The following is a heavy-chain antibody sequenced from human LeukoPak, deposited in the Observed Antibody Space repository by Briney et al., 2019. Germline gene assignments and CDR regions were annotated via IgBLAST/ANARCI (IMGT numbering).Heavy chain of an antibody. Sequence: VASVKVSCKASGYTFTSYFIHWIRQAPGQGLEWMGLSYPSGGTTGYAQKFQGRVTMTRDTSTSTVYMELSRLRSDDTAVYYCARDLKSSSSDYWGQGTLVTVSS. CDR2: SYPSGGTT. CDR3: ARDLKSSSSDY. J-gene: IGHJ4*02. CDR1: GYTFTSYF. D-gene: IGHD6-6*01. V-gene: IGHV1-46*01.